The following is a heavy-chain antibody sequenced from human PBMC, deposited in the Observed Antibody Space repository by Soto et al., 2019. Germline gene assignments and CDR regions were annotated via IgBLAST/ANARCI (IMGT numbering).Heavy chain of an antibody. D-gene: IGHD3-22*01. CDR1: EFNFNVFL. V-gene: IGHV3-33*01. Sequence: PGVSLRLACAESEFNFNVFLMHWVRQPPGKGLEWAPVVWNDGSNKYYPDSVKGRFTISRDNAKNSLYLQMNSLRGEDTAVYYCARDKSGDTLSISMIDFGWFDPWGQGTLVTVSS. J-gene: IGHJ5*02. CDR2: VWNDGSNK. CDR3: ARDKSGDTLSISMIDFGWFDP.